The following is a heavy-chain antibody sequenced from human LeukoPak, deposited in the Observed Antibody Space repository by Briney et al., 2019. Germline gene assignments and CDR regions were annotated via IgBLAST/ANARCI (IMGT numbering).Heavy chain of an antibody. CDR2: IYYSGST. Sequence: TSETLSLTCTVSGGSISSYYWSWIWQPPGKGLEWIGYIYYSGSTNYNPSLKSRVTISVDTSKNQFSLKLSSVTAADTAVYYCARHGYGGNQHDAFDIWGQGTMVTVSS. J-gene: IGHJ3*02. V-gene: IGHV4-59*08. D-gene: IGHD4/OR15-4a*01. CDR3: ARHGYGGNQHDAFDI. CDR1: GGSISSYY.